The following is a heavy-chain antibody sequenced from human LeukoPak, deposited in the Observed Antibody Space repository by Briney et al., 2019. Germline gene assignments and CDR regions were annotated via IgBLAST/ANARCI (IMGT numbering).Heavy chain of an antibody. CDR3: AKDFAPTGTDNYGMDV. J-gene: IGHJ6*02. CDR1: GFTFSRFD. V-gene: IGHV3-30*18. CDR2: ISHDGRNE. D-gene: IGHD1-1*01. Sequence: PGGSLRLSCAASGFTFSRFDMHWVRQGTGKGLECVAVISHDGRNEYYAHSVKGRFTISRDNSKNTLYLQMNSLSAEDTAVFYCAKDFAPTGTDNYGMDVWGQGTTVTVSS.